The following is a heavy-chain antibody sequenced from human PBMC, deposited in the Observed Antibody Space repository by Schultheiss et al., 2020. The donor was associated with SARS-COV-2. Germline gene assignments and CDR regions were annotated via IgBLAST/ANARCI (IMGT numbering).Heavy chain of an antibody. CDR3: TTRSSGPEYYGMDV. D-gene: IGHD6-19*01. CDR1: GFTFTNAW. Sequence: GESLKISCSTSGFTFTNAWMHWVRQAPGKGLEWVAVISYDGSNKYYADSVKGRFTISRDDSKNTLYLQMNSLKTEDTAVYYCTTRSSGPEYYGMDVWGQGTTVTVSS. CDR2: ISYDGSNK. J-gene: IGHJ6*02. V-gene: IGHV3-30*03.